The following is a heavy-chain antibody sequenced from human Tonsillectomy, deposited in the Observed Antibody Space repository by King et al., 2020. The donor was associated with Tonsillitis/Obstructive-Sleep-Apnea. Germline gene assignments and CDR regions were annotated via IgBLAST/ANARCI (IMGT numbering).Heavy chain of an antibody. CDR2: INHSGST. CDR1: VGSFSGYY. Sequence: VQLQQWGAGLLKPSETLSLTCAVYVGSFSGYYWSWIRQPPGKGLEWIGEINHSGSTNYNPSLKSRVTISVDTSKNQFSLKLSSVTAAYTAVYYCARHPGYSSSWYADYYYYMDVWGKGTTVTVSS. CDR3: ARHPGYSSSWYADYYYYMDV. D-gene: IGHD6-13*01. V-gene: IGHV4-34*01. J-gene: IGHJ6*03.